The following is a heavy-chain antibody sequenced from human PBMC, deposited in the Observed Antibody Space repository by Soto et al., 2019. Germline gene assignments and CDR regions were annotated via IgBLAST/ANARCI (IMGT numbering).Heavy chain of an antibody. CDR3: ARAEIVVITRTVYFDY. V-gene: IGHV3-7*01. CDR1: GFTFSSYW. J-gene: IGHJ4*02. Sequence: EVQLVESGGGLVHPGGSLRLSCAASGFTFSSYWMSWVRQAPGKGLEWVANIKQDGSEKYYVDSVKGRFTISRDNAKNSLYLQMNSLRAEDTAVYYCARAEIVVITRTVYFDYWGQGTLVTVSS. D-gene: IGHD3-22*01. CDR2: IKQDGSEK.